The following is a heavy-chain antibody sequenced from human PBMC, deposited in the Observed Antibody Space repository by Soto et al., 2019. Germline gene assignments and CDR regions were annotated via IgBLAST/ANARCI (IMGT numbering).Heavy chain of an antibody. Sequence: EVQLVESGGGLIQPGGSLRLACATSGFVFRSYSMNWARQAPGKGLEWVSYISGSRSRSGYSIYYADSVKGRFTISRDNAKNSLYLQMNSLRDEDTAVYYCATSGSSGWDFGYWGQGTLVTVSS. D-gene: IGHD6-19*01. J-gene: IGHJ4*02. CDR3: ATSGSSGWDFGY. CDR2: ISGSRSRSGYSI. V-gene: IGHV3-48*02. CDR1: GFVFRSYS.